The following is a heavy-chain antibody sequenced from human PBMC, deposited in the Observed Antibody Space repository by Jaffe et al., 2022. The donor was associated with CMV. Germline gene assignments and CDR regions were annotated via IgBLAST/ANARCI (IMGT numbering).Heavy chain of an antibody. V-gene: IGHV3-23*04. J-gene: IGHJ5*01. CDR2: ISRSGDST. CDR3: ARHLSLSAAAGLRWFDS. Sequence: EVQLVESGGGLVQPGGSLRLSCAASRFTFSTYAMSWVRQAPGTGLEWVSAISRSGDSTYYADSVKGRFTISRDNSKNTVYLQMNSLRAEDTAVYYCARHLSLSAAAGLRWFDSWGQGTLVTVSS. D-gene: IGHD6-13*01. CDR1: RFTFSTYA.